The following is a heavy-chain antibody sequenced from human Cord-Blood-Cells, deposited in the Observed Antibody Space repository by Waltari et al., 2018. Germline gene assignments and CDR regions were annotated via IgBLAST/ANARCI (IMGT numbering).Heavy chain of an antibody. Sequence: EVQLVQSGAEVKKPGESLKISCKGSGSSFTSYWTDWVRRLPGKGLEWMGIIYPGDSDTRYSPSFQGQVTISADKSISTAYLQWSSLKASDTAMYYCARHGKYSNYGGYYFDYWGQGTLVTVSS. V-gene: IGHV5-51*01. J-gene: IGHJ4*02. CDR2: IYPGDSDT. CDR1: GSSFTSYW. CDR3: ARHGKYSNYGGYYFDY. D-gene: IGHD4-4*01.